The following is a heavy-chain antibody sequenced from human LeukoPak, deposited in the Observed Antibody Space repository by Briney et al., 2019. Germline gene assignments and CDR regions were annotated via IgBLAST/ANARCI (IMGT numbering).Heavy chain of an antibody. CDR1: GFTFSSYW. D-gene: IGHD6-19*01. CDR3: AREVVSGGWYRGTYFDY. J-gene: IGHJ4*02. V-gene: IGHV3-7*01. Sequence: GGSLRLSCAASGFTFSSYWMSWVRQAPGKGLEWVANIKQDGSEKYYVDSVKGRFTISRDNAKNSLYLQMNSLRAEDTAVYYCAREVVSGGWYRGTYFDYWGQGTLVAVSS. CDR2: IKQDGSEK.